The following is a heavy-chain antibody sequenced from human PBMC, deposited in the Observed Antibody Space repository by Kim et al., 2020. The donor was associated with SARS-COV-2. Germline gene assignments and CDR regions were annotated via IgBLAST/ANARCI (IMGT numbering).Heavy chain of an antibody. J-gene: IGHJ6*01. CDR2: ISYDGSNK. Sequence: GGSLRLSCAASGFTFSSYGMHWVRQAPGKGLEWVAVISYDGSNKYYADSVKGRFTISRDNSKNTLYLQMNSLRAEDTAVYYCAKDYELDSWLRKTVNYY. CDR3: AKDYELDSWLRKTVNYY. CDR1: GFTFSSYG. V-gene: IGHV3-30*18. D-gene: IGHD1-1*01.